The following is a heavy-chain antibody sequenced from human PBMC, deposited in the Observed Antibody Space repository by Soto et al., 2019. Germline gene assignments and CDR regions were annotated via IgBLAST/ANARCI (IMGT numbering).Heavy chain of an antibody. D-gene: IGHD5-18*01. CDR1: GGSISGSSYY. V-gene: IGHV4-39*01. Sequence: QLQLQESGPGLVKPSETLSLTCTVSGGSISGSSYYWGWIRQPPGKGREWIGTVYYTGSTYYNPSLKRRVTISVDTSKNQFSLNLSSVTAADTAVYYCARQGGYNYDYWGQGTLVTVSS. J-gene: IGHJ4*02. CDR3: ARQGGYNYDY. CDR2: VYYTGST.